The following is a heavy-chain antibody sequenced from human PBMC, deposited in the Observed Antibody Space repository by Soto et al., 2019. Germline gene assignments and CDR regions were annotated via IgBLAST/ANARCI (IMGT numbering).Heavy chain of an antibody. Sequence: GGSLRLSCAASGFTFSSYAMNWVRQAPGKGLEWVAYIGGSGGTTHYADSVRGRFTISRDNAKNSLYLEMNNLRAADTAIYYCTRIHNNYNAVHFDFWGQGTQVTVSS. V-gene: IGHV3-48*03. CDR3: TRIHNNYNAVHFDF. J-gene: IGHJ4*02. CDR1: GFTFSSYA. D-gene: IGHD4-4*01. CDR2: IGGSGGTT.